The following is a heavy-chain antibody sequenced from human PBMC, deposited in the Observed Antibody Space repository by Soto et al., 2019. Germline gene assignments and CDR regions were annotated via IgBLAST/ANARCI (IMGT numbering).Heavy chain of an antibody. V-gene: IGHV3-66*01. CDR3: ARELRLGTYYYFAFDI. Sequence: PGGSLRLSCAASGITVSSNYMSWVRQAPGKGLEWVSVINSGGSTYYAGSVKGRFTISRDNSQNTLYLQMNSLRAEDTAVYYCARELRLGTYYYFAFDIWGQGTMVTVSS. CDR2: INSGGST. CDR1: GITVSSNY. D-gene: IGHD3-22*01. J-gene: IGHJ3*02.